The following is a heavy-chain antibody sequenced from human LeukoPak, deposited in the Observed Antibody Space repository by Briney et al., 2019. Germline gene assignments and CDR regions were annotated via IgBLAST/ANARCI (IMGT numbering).Heavy chain of an antibody. V-gene: IGHV1-2*02. Sequence: ASVKVSCKTSGYSFTNYGITWVRQAPGQGLEWMGWINPNSGGTNYAQKFQGRVTMTRDTSISTVYMELRRLRYDDTAAYYCARGPLEYCSGGTCYSGRNWFDPWGQGTLVTVSS. CDR2: INPNSGGT. D-gene: IGHD2-15*01. CDR3: ARGPLEYCSGGTCYSGRNWFDP. CDR1: GYSFTNYG. J-gene: IGHJ5*02.